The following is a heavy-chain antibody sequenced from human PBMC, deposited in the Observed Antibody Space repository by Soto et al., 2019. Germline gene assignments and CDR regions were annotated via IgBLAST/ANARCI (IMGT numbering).Heavy chain of an antibody. V-gene: IGHV3-74*01. Sequence: GGSLRLSCAASGFSFSSYWMHWVRQAPGKGLVWVSHINSDGSSPTYADSGKGRFTISRDNAKNTLYLQMNSLRAEDSAVYYCAREEGYGSGRYFDYRGLGTLVTVSS. CDR3: AREEGYGSGRYFDY. J-gene: IGHJ4*02. CDR2: INSDGSSP. D-gene: IGHD3-10*01. CDR1: GFSFSSYW.